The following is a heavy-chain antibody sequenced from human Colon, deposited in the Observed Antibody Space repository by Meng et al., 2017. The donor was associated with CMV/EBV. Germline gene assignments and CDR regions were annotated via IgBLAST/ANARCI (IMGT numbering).Heavy chain of an antibody. D-gene: IGHD2-2*01. CDR2: MFDRGAT. Sequence: SETLSPTCTVLGGPFSGHYWSWIRQPPGQGLEWIGYMFDRGATNYNPTLKSRVTISVDTSKNQFSLNLRSLTAADTAVYYCARGYSSSWYYWGQGTLVTVSS. CDR1: GGPFSGHY. J-gene: IGHJ4*02. V-gene: IGHV4-59*11. CDR3: ARGYSSSWYY.